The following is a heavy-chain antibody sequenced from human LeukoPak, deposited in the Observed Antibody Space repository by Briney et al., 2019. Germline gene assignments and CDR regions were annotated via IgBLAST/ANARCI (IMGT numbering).Heavy chain of an antibody. CDR2: IYPGDSDT. D-gene: IGHD1-1*01. CDR3: ARHLNPPRNWTYNYMDV. J-gene: IGHJ6*03. V-gene: IGHV5-51*01. Sequence: GESLKISCKGSGYSFTSYWIGWVRRMPGKGLEWMGIIYPGDSDTRYSPSFQGQVTISADKSISTAYLQWSSLKAADTAMYYCARHLNPPRNWTYNYMDVWGKGTTVTVSS. CDR1: GYSFTSYW.